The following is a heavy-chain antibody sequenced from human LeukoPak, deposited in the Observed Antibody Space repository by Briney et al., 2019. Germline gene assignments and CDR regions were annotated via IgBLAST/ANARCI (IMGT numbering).Heavy chain of an antibody. Sequence: GGSLRLSCAASGFTFGDYAMSWVRQAPGKGLEWVSAISGSGVSTYYADSAQGRFIISRNNSKTTVYLQMGSLRPEDTAVYYCAEDLKAKNIAPRAGPFDPWGQGTLVTVSS. CDR1: GFTFGDYA. V-gene: IGHV3-23*01. CDR3: AEDLKAKNIAPRAGPFDP. CDR2: ISGSGVST. D-gene: IGHD2/OR15-2a*01. J-gene: IGHJ5*02.